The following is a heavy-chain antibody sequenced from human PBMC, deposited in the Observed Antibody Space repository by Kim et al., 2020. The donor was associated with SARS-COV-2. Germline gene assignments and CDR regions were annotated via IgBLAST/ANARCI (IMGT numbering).Heavy chain of an antibody. V-gene: IGHV3-30-3*01. CDR1: GFTFSNFA. J-gene: IGHJ6*01. D-gene: IGHD3-9*01. CDR2: ISYDGSNK. Sequence: GGSLRLSCAASGFTFSNFAMHWVRQAPGKGLEWVAVISYDGSNKYYADSVKGRFTISRDNSKNTLYLQMNSLRAEDTAVYYCARAPYDILTGYYSDYYY. CDR3: ARAPYDILTGYYSDYYY.